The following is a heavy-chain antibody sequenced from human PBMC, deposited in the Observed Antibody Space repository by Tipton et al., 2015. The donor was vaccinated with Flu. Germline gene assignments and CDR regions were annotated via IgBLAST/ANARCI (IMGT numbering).Heavy chain of an antibody. CDR2: IYYSGST. D-gene: IGHD3-3*01. CDR3: ARLNYDFWSGYPYYFDY. CDR1: GGSISSYY. V-gene: IGHV4-59*08. Sequence: LRLSCTVSGGSISSYYWSWIRQPPGKGLEWIGYIYYSGSTNYNPSLKSRVTISVDTSKNQFSQKLSSVTAADTAVYYCARLNYDFWSGYPYYFDYWGQGTLVTVSS. J-gene: IGHJ4*02.